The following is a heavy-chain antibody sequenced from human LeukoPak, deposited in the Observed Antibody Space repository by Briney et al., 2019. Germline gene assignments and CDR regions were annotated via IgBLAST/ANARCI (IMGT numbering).Heavy chain of an antibody. V-gene: IGHV4-59*01. Sequence: SETLSLTCTVSGGSISSYYWSWIRQPPGKALELIGYIHYSGSTTYNPSLKSRVTISVDTSKNQFSLKLRSVTAADTAVYYCASGLYDSSGYSLDYWGQGTLDTVSS. CDR3: ASGLYDSSGYSLDY. J-gene: IGHJ4*02. D-gene: IGHD3-22*01. CDR1: GGSISSYY. CDR2: IHYSGST.